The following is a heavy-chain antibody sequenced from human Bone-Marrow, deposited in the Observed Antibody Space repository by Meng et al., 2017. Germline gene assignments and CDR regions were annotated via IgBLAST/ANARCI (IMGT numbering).Heavy chain of an antibody. D-gene: IGHD2-15*01. CDR2: INPKSGDT. CDR1: GYTFPDYW. J-gene: IGHJ6*02. Sequence: ASVKVSCKASGYTFPDYWLHWVRRAPGQGLEWMGRINPKSGDTHYAQRFQGRVTMTGDTSISTAYMELSSLRSEDTAVYYCARVYKYCSGGSCYSHGMDVWGQGTTVTVSS. CDR3: ARVYKYCSGGSCYSHGMDV. V-gene: IGHV1-2*06.